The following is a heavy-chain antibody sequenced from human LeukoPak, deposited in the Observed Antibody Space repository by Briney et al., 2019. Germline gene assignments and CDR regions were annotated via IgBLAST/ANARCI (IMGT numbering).Heavy chain of an antibody. V-gene: IGHV1-2*02. CDR3: ARVDMDSGSYYGFDY. CDR2: INPNSGGT. D-gene: IGHD1-26*01. J-gene: IGHJ4*02. CDR1: GYTFTGYY. Sequence: ASVKVSCKASGYTFTGYYMHWVRQAPGQGLEWMGWINPNSGGTNYAQKFQGRVTITADKSTSTAYMELSSLRSEDTAVYYCARVDMDSGSYYGFDYWGQGTLVTVSS.